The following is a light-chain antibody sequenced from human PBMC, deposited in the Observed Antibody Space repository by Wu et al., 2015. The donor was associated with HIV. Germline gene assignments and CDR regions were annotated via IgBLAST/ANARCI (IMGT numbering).Light chain of an antibody. J-gene: IGKJ1*01. Sequence: EIVLTQSPATLSLSPGERATLPCRASQSVTSHLAWYQQKPGQAPRLLIYGSSNRATGVPVKFSGSGSGTDFTLTINSLEPEDFAVYYCQQRNNWPWTFGQGTKAEMK. V-gene: IGKV3-11*01. CDR3: QQRNNWPWT. CDR2: GSS. CDR1: QSVTSH.